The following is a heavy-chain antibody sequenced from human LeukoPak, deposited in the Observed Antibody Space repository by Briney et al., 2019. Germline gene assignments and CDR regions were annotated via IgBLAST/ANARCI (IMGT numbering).Heavy chain of an antibody. CDR2: IHVDGSQT. Sequence: HAGGSLRLSCAASGFSFSTSWMSWVRQAPAKVLEWVATIHVDGSQTFYVDSERGRFTISRDNAKNSGYLQMISLRAGDTAVHYCARDRAYGTFDYWGQGTLATVSS. CDR3: ARDRAYGTFDY. J-gene: IGHJ4*02. D-gene: IGHD2-8*01. CDR1: GFSFSTSW. V-gene: IGHV3-7*01.